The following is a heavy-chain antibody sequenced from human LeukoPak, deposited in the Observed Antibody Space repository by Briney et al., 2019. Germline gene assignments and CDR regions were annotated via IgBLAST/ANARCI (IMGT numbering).Heavy chain of an antibody. CDR3: ARGAAAAVFDY. V-gene: IGHV4-34*01. D-gene: IGHD6-13*01. Sequence: SETLSLTCAVYGGSFSGYYWSRIRQPPGKGLEWIGEINHSGSTNYNPSLKCRVTISVDTSKNQFSLKLSSVTAADTAVYYCARGAAAAVFDYWGQGTLVTVSS. CDR1: GGSFSGYY. CDR2: INHSGST. J-gene: IGHJ4*02.